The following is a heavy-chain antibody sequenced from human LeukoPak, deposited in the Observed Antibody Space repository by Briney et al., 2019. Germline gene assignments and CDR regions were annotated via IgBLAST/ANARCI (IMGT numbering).Heavy chain of an antibody. J-gene: IGHJ4*02. D-gene: IGHD3-10*02. CDR2: IIPIFGTA. Sequence: GASVKVSCKATGYTFTDYYMHWVRQAPGQGLEWMGGIIPIFGTANYAQKFQGRVTITADESTSTAYMELSSLRSEDTAVYYCARVFGEFTQYYFDYWGQGTLVTVSS. CDR3: ARVFGEFTQYYFDY. CDR1: GYTFTDYY. V-gene: IGHV1-69*13.